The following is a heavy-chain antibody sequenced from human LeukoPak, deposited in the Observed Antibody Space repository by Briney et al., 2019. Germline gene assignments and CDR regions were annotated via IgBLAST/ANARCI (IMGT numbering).Heavy chain of an antibody. J-gene: IGHJ4*02. CDR1: GGSISSSNW. CDR2: IYHSGST. CDR3: ASTICISTSCYPGVVDY. Sequence: SGTLSLTCAVSGGSISSSNWWSWVRQPPGKGLEWIGEIYHSGSTNYNPSLKSRVTISVDKSKNQFSLKLSSVTAADTAVYYCASTICISTSCYPGVVDYWGQGTLVTVSS. D-gene: IGHD2-2*01. V-gene: IGHV4-4*02.